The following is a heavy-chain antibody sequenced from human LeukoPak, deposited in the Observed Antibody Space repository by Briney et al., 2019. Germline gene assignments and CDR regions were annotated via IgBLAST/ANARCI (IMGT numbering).Heavy chain of an antibody. CDR2: INPNSGGT. V-gene: IGHV1-2*02. D-gene: IGHD2-2*01. CDR3: ASFVSIVPAATPDNWFDP. J-gene: IGHJ5*02. Sequence: ASVKVSCKASGYTFTGYYMHWVRQAPGQGLEWMGWINPNSGGTNYAQKFQGRVTMTRDTSISTAYMELSRLRSDDTAVYYCASFVSIVPAATPDNWFDPWGQGTLVTVSS. CDR1: GYTFTGYY.